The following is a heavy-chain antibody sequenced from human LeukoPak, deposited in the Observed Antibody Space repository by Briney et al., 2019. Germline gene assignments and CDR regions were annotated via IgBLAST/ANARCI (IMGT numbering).Heavy chain of an antibody. J-gene: IGHJ3*01. CDR3: ARGLGDYDAFDV. D-gene: IGHD4-17*01. V-gene: IGHV3-21*01. CDR2: ISGGRSYI. Sequence: PGGSLRLSCSVSGLTLRSYSMKWVRQAPGEGRQWVSSISGGRSYIFYADSVEGRFSVSRHNAKNSLFLQMNSLRAEDTAVYYCARGLGDYDAFDVWGHGTRVTVAS. CDR1: GLTLRSYS.